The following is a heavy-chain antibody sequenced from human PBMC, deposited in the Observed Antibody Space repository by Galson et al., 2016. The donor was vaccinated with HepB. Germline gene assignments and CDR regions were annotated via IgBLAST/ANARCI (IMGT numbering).Heavy chain of an antibody. CDR2: IYSDGRT. V-gene: IGHV3-53*01. J-gene: IGHJ6*03. Sequence: RLSCAASGFSVSRNYMTWVRXAPGKGLEXXXSIYSDGRTYYADSVKGRFTISRDNSKNTLFLQMNGLRADDTAVXYCARDIYEGAMDVWGKGTTVTVSS. CDR3: ARDIYEGAMDV. CDR1: GFSVSRNY. D-gene: IGHD5/OR15-5a*01.